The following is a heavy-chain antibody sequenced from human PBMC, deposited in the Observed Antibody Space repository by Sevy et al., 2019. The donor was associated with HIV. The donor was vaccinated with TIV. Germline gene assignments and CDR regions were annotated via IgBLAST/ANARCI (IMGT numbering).Heavy chain of an antibody. CDR2: ISYSVST. CDR3: ARSRVITGTFDY. Sequence: SETLSLTCTVSGGSISGYYWSWIRQPPGKGLEWIGYISYSVSTNYNPSLKSRVTISVDTSKNEVSLKLSSVTAADTAVYYCARSRVITGTFDYWGQGTLVTVSS. V-gene: IGHV4-59*01. D-gene: IGHD1-20*01. J-gene: IGHJ4*02. CDR1: GGSISGYY.